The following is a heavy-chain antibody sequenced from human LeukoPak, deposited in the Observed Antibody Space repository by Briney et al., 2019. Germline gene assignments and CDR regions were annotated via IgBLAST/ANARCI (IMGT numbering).Heavy chain of an antibody. D-gene: IGHD4-17*01. CDR3: SRDLNGDYVGAFDM. V-gene: IGHV3-23*01. CDR2: IRGSGGA. J-gene: IGHJ3*02. CDR1: GIIFGNYG. Sequence: GGSLRLSCAASGIIFGNYGMTWVRQAPGKGLEWVSSIRGSGGADYAESVKGRFSISRDNSKNTLFLQMSSLRAEDSGLYYCSRDLNGDYVGAFDMWGPGTMVTVSS.